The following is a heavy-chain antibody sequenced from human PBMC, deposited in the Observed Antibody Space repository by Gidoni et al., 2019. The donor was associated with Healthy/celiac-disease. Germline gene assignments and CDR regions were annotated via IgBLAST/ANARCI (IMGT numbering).Heavy chain of an antibody. Sequence: EVQLVESGGGLVQPGRSRRLSCTASGFTFGDYALSWVRQAPGKGLEWVGFIRSKAYGGTTEYAASVKGRFTISRDDSKSIAYLQMNSLKTEDTAVYYCTRVAEVKTTYYDILTGYYSYYFDYWGQGTLVTVSS. CDR1: GFTFGDYA. CDR3: TRVAEVKTTYYDILTGYYSYYFDY. J-gene: IGHJ4*02. V-gene: IGHV3-49*04. CDR2: IRSKAYGGTT. D-gene: IGHD3-9*01.